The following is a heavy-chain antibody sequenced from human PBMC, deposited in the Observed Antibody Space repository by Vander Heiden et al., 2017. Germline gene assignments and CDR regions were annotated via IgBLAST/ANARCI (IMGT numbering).Heavy chain of an antibody. J-gene: IGHJ4*02. Sequence: QVQLQQWGAGLLKPSAPLSLTSAVYGRSLSGYYSGCIRQPPGQGLEWIGEINHSGSTNYNPSLKSRVTISVDTSKNQFSLKLSSVTAADTAVYYCARIGWYSGGWGQGTLVTVSS. CDR2: INHSGST. D-gene: IGHD2-15*01. V-gene: IGHV4-34*01. CDR1: GRSLSGYY. CDR3: ARIGWYSGG.